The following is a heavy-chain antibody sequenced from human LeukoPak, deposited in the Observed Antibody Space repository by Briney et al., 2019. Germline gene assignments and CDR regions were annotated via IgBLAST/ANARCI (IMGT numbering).Heavy chain of an antibody. Sequence: GGSLRLSCAASGFTFSTYWMSWVRQAPGKGLEWVANIKQDGREKYYVDSVKGRFTISRDNAENSLYLQMNSLRAEDTAMYYCARDSAGNDYWGQGTLVTVSS. J-gene: IGHJ4*02. CDR2: IKQDGREK. D-gene: IGHD6-13*01. CDR3: ARDSAGNDY. CDR1: GFTFSTYW. V-gene: IGHV3-7*01.